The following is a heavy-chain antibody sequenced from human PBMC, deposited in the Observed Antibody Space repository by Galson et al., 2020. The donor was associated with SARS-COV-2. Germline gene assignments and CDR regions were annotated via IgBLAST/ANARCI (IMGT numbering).Heavy chain of an antibody. CDR1: GFTFSRYS. CDR2: ISSSSGTI. Sequence: GGSLRLSCAASGFTFSRYSMNWVRQAPGKGLEWVSYISSSSGTIYYADSVKGRFTISRDNAKNSLFLQMNSLRDGDTAVYYCAREPRIAEASTDYWGQGTLVTVSS. D-gene: IGHD6-19*01. CDR3: AREPRIAEASTDY. V-gene: IGHV3-48*02. J-gene: IGHJ4*02.